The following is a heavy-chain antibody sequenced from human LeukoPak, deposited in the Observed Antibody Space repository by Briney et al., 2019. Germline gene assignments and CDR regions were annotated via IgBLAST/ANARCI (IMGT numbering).Heavy chain of an antibody. J-gene: IGHJ4*02. V-gene: IGHV1-8*01. D-gene: IGHD3-3*01. CDR3: SSSGVEEWQGLHF. Sequence: ASVKVSCKTSGYTFSSYDVNWVRQATGQGLEWMGWMNPDSGNTGYAQKFQGRLTMTGDTSINTAYMELSSLASEDTAVYYCSSSGVEEWQGLHFWGQGTLVTVSS. CDR1: GYTFSSYD. CDR2: MNPDSGNT.